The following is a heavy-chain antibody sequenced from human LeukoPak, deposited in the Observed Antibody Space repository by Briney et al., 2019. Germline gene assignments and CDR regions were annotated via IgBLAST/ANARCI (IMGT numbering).Heavy chain of an antibody. CDR1: GYTFTDYY. Sequence: GASVKVSCKASGYTFTDYYMHWVQQAPGKGLEWMGRVDPEDGETIYAEKFQGRVTITADTSTDTAYMELSSLRSEDTAVYYCAAAYGSGSYYRGDVWGQGTTVTVSS. CDR2: VDPEDGET. J-gene: IGHJ6*02. V-gene: IGHV1-69-2*01. CDR3: AAAYGSGSYYRGDV. D-gene: IGHD3-10*01.